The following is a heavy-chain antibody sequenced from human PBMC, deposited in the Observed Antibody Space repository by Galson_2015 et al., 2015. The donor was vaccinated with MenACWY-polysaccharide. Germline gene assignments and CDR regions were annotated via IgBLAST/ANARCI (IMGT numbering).Heavy chain of an antibody. CDR1: GFTFSTYW. V-gene: IGHV3-74*01. CDR2: IKSDGSST. CDR3: ATHPKGTDSRWYDY. Sequence: SLRLSCAASGFTFSTYWMHWVRQAPGKGLVWVSRIKSDGSSTYYADSVKGRFTISRDNSKNTLYLQMSNLRADDTAIYSCATHPKGTDSRWYDYWGQGTLVTVSS. J-gene: IGHJ4*02. D-gene: IGHD3-22*01.